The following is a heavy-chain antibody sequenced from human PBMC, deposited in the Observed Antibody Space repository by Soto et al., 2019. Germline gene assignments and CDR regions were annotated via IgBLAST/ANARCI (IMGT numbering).Heavy chain of an antibody. Sequence: QVQLVESGGGLVKPGGSLRLSCAASGFTFSDYYMSWIRQAPGKGLEWVSYISSSSSYTNYADSVKGRFTISRDNAKNSLYLQMNSLRAEDTAVYYCAKGDYGDYQTFVDYWGQGTLVTVSS. V-gene: IGHV3-11*05. CDR3: AKGDYGDYQTFVDY. J-gene: IGHJ4*02. D-gene: IGHD4-17*01. CDR2: ISSSSSYT. CDR1: GFTFSDYY.